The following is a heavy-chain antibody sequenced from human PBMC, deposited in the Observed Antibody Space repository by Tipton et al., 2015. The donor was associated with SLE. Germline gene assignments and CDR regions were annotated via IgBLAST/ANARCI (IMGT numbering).Heavy chain of an antibody. J-gene: IGHJ4*02. D-gene: IGHD5-12*01. Sequence: TLSLTCTVSGGSISSYYWSWIRQPPGKGLEWIGYIYYSGSTNYSPSLKSRVTISVDTSKNQFSLKLSSVTAADTAVYYCASRTMNIVATIFDYWGQGTLATVSS. CDR2: IYYSGST. CDR1: GGSISSYY. CDR3: ASRTMNIVATIFDY. V-gene: IGHV4-59*01.